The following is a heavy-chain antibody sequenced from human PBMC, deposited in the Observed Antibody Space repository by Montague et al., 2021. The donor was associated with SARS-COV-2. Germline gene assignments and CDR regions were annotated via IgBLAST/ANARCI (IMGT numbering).Heavy chain of an antibody. V-gene: IGHV4-31*03. Sequence: TLSLTCTVSGGSISSGGYYWSWIRQHPGKGLEWIGYIYYSGSTNYNPSLKSRLTISVDTSKNQFSLKLSSVTAADTAVYYCARGEGVMVYGYGMDVWGQGTTVTVSS. CDR2: IYYSGST. CDR3: ARGEGVMVYGYGMDV. J-gene: IGHJ6*02. D-gene: IGHD2-8*01. CDR1: GGSISSGGYY.